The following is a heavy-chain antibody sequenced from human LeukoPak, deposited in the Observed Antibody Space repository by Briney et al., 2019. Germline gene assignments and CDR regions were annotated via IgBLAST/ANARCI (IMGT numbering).Heavy chain of an antibody. CDR3: ARDRLGGGFGY. J-gene: IGHJ4*02. Sequence: ASVKVSCKVSGYTLTELSMHWVRQAPGQGLEWMGWISAYNGNTNYAQKLQGRVTMTTDTSTSTAYMELRSLRSDDTAVYYCARDRLGGGFGYWGQGTLVTVSS. D-gene: IGHD3-16*01. V-gene: IGHV1-18*01. CDR1: GYTLTELS. CDR2: ISAYNGNT.